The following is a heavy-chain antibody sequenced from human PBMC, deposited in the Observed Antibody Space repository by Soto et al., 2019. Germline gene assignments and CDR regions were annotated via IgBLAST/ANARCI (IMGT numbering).Heavy chain of an antibody. D-gene: IGHD2-2*02. CDR1: RFTLSAHA. Sequence: PGGSLRLSCAASRFTLSAHAMNWFCQAPGKGPEWVPTINSRGDKTFYADSVKGRFTISRDESKNTLFLQMNSLRAEDTAVYYCVKADGCAAGTCYTGTYWYFDLWGRGTLVTVSS. CDR2: INSRGDKT. CDR3: VKADGCAAGTCYTGTYWYFDL. V-gene: IGHV3-23*01. J-gene: IGHJ2*01.